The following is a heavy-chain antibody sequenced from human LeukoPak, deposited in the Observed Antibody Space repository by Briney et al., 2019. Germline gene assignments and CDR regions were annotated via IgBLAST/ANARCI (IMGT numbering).Heavy chain of an antibody. Sequence: SETLSLPCAVYGGSFSGYYWSWIRQPPGKGLEWIGEIDHSGSTNYNPSLKSRVTISVDTSKNQFSLKLSSVTAAGTAMYYCARHSTDEGYYFDYWGQGTLVTVSA. CDR2: IDHSGST. CDR1: GGSFSGYY. V-gene: IGHV4-34*01. D-gene: IGHD2-21*02. CDR3: ARHSTDEGYYFDY. J-gene: IGHJ4*02.